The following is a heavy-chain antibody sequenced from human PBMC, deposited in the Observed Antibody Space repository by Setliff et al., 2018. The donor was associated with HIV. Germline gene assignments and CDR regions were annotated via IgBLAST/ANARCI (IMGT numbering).Heavy chain of an antibody. CDR1: GFTFSSYW. Sequence: PGGSLRLSCAASGFTFSSYWINWVRQAPGKGLEWVANIKQDGSEKNYVDFVKGRFTISRDNAKNSLYLQMNSLRAEDTAVYYCARTYYYDASGYYRPFDIWGQGTMVTVSS. J-gene: IGHJ3*02. CDR3: ARTYYYDASGYYRPFDI. CDR2: IKQDGSEK. V-gene: IGHV3-7*03. D-gene: IGHD3-22*01.